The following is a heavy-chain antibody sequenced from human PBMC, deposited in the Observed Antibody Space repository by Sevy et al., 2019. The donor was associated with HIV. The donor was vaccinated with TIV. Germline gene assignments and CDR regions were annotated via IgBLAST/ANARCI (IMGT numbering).Heavy chain of an antibody. CDR2: ITFSSNYI. J-gene: IGHJ3*02. Sequence: GGSLRLSCAASGFTCSTYNMNWVRQAPGKGLEWVSSITFSSNYIYYADSVKGRFTISRDNGKNSIYHQMNSLRAEDTAVYYCARSWEQQLHDAFDIWGQGTMVTVSS. D-gene: IGHD6-13*01. CDR3: ARSWEQQLHDAFDI. CDR1: GFTCSTYN. V-gene: IGHV3-21*01.